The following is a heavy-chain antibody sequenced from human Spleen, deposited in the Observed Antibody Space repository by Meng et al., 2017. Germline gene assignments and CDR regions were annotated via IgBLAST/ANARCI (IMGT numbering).Heavy chain of an antibody. CDR2: ISTSGNTI. CDR1: GFTFSSYA. V-gene: IGHV3-23*01. CDR3: VPRTTFYDY. Sequence: EVQLLESGGGLVQPGGSLRLSCAASGFTFSSYAMNWVRQAPGKGLEWLSYISTSGNTIYYTDSVKGRFAISRDNSKNTLYLQMNSLRVEDTAIYYCVPRTTFYDYWGQGTLVTVSS. D-gene: IGHD2/OR15-2a*01. J-gene: IGHJ4*02.